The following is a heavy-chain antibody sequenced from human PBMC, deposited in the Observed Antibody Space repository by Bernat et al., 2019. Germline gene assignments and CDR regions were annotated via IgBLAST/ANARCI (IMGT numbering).Heavy chain of an antibody. D-gene: IGHD3-10*01. V-gene: IGHV3-30-3*01. CDR3: ARATRGSGSYYNDY. Sequence: QVQLVESGGGMVQPGRSLRLSCAASGFTFSSYAMHWVRQAPGKGLEWVAVISYDGSNKYYADSVKGRFTISRDNSKNTLYLQMNSLRAEDTAVYYCARATRGSGSYYNDYWGQGTLVTVSS. CDR1: GFTFSSYA. J-gene: IGHJ4*02. CDR2: ISYDGSNK.